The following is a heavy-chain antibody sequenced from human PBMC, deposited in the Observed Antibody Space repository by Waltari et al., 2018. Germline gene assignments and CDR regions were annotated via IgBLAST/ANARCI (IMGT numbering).Heavy chain of an antibody. J-gene: IGHJ6*03. CDR1: GGSINSGGYS. Sequence: QPQLQESGSGLLRPSQTLSLTCTVSGGSINSGGYSWSWIRQTPGKGLEWIGFRYHSGRVFYHPSLESRVTISVDTSKNLLYLNLTSLTAADTAVYFCARGGAVSRYNYYMDVWGKGATVIVSS. V-gene: IGHV4-30-2*01. CDR2: RYHSGRV. CDR3: ARGGAVSRYNYYMDV. D-gene: IGHD1-26*01.